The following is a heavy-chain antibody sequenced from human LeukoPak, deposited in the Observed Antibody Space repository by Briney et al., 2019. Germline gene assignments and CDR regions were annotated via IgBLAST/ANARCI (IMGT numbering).Heavy chain of an antibody. V-gene: IGHV4-34*01. CDR2: INHSGST. Sequence: PSETLSLTCAVYGGSFSGYYWSWIRQPPGKGLEWIGEINHSGSTNYNPSLKSRVTISVDTSKNQFSLKLSSVTAADTAVYYCARDVGNFNWFDPWGQGTLVTVSS. D-gene: IGHD4-23*01. CDR1: GGSFSGYY. CDR3: ARDVGNFNWFDP. J-gene: IGHJ5*02.